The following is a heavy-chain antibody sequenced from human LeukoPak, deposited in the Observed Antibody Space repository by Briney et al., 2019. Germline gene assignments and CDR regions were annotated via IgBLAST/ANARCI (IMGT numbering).Heavy chain of an antibody. CDR3: ARDYDSSGAFDY. Sequence: GGSLRLSCTVSGFTLSLYWMSWVRQSPGKGLEWVANIKQDGSDEYYLDSVKGRFTISRDNAKNSLYLQMNSLRAEDTAVYYCARDYDSSGAFDYWGQGTLVTVSS. CDR2: IKQDGSDE. CDR1: GFTLSLYW. D-gene: IGHD3-22*01. V-gene: IGHV3-7*01. J-gene: IGHJ4*02.